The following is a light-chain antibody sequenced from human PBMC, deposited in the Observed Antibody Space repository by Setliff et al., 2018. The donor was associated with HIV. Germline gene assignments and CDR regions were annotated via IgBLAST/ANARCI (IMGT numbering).Light chain of an antibody. V-gene: IGLV2-11*01. Sequence: QSALAQPRSVSGSPGQSVTISCTGTSSDVGGSNYVSWYQQYPDKAPKLIIYDVTKRPSGVPDRFSGSKSGNTASLTISGLQAEDEADYYCCSHVGGDIYVFATGTKVTVL. J-gene: IGLJ1*01. CDR2: DVT. CDR1: SSDVGGSNY. CDR3: CSHVGGDIYV.